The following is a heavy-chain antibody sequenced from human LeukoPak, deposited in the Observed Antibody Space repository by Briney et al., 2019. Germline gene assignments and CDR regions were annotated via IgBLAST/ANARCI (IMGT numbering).Heavy chain of an antibody. CDR2: IYSGGST. CDR3: ESMPTAAGETTDY. Sequence: GGSLRLSCAASGFTVSSNYMSWVRQAPGKGLEWVSVIYSGGSTYYADSVKGRFTISRDNYKTTLYLQMNSLRAEDTAVYYCESMPTAAGETTDYWGQGTLVTVSS. D-gene: IGHD1-1*01. V-gene: IGHV3-53*01. J-gene: IGHJ4*02. CDR1: GFTVSSNY.